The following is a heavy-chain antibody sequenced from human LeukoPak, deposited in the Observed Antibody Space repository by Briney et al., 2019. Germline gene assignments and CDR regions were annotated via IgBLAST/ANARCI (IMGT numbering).Heavy chain of an antibody. V-gene: IGHV1-2*02. J-gene: IGHJ6*02. CDR2: INPNSGGT. CDR3: ARGFVVPAAILGHYYYYGMDV. D-gene: IGHD2-2*02. CDR1: GYTFTGYY. Sequence: ASVKVSCKASGYTFTGYYMHWVRQAPGQGLEWMGWINPNSGGTNYAQKFQGRVTMTRDTSISTAYMELSRLRSDDTAVYYCARGFVVPAAILGHYYYYGMDVWAKGPRSPSP.